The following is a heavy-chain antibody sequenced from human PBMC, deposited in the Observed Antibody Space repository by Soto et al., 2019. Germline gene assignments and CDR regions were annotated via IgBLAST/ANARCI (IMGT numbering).Heavy chain of an antibody. J-gene: IGHJ4*02. CDR1: GYTFSXYF. CDR2: ISAYNGNT. V-gene: IGHV1-18*01. CDR3: ARDLPPVDY. Sequence: QVQLVQSGAEVKKXXASVXXXXXXXGYTFSXYFISWVRQAPGQGLEWMGWISAYNGNTNYAQNLQGRVTMTTDTSTSTAYMELRSLRSDDTAVYYCARDLPPVDYWGQGTLVTVSS.